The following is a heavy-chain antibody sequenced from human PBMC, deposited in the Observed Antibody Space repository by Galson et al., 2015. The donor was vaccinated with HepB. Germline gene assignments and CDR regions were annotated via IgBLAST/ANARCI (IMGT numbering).Heavy chain of an antibody. J-gene: IGHJ4*02. V-gene: IGHV1-18*01. CDR1: GYTFTTYG. Sequence: SVKVSCKASGYTFTTYGITWVRQAPGQGLEWMGWISGYNGNTKNAQKFQGRVTMTTDTSTSTAYMEMRSLRSDDTAIYHCARDGVAIMVELDYWGQGTLLTVSS. CDR3: ARDGVAIMVELDY. CDR2: ISGYNGNT. D-gene: IGHD3-10*01.